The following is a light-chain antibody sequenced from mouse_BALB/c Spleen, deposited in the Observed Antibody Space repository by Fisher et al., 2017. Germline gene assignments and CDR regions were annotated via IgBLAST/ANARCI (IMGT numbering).Light chain of an antibody. CDR2: QMS. J-gene: IGKJ1*01. CDR1: QSLVHSNGNTY. CDR3: WQGTHFPRT. Sequence: VITQSPLSLPVSLGDQASISCRSSQSLVHSNGNTYLHWYLQKPGQSPQLLIYQMSNLASGVPDRFSSSGSGTDFTLRISRVEAEDLGVYYCWQGTHFPRTFGGGTKLEIK. V-gene: IGKV1-110*01.